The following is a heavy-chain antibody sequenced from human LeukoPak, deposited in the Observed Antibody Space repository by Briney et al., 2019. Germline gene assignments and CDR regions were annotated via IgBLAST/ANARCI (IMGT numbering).Heavy chain of an antibody. J-gene: IGHJ4*02. CDR2: FDPEDGET. V-gene: IGHV1-24*01. CDR1: GYTLTEVS. Sequence: ASVKVSCKVSGYTLTEVSMYWVRQAPGKGLEWMGGFDPEDGETIYAQKFQGRVTMTEDTSTDTAYMELSSLRSEDTAVYYCATGGGDILTGYYNGFDYWGQGTLVTVSS. D-gene: IGHD3-9*01. CDR3: ATGGGDILTGYYNGFDY.